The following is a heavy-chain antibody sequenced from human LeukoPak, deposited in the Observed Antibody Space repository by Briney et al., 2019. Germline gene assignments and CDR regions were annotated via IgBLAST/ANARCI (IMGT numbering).Heavy chain of an antibody. J-gene: IGHJ4*02. Sequence: GGSLRLSCAASGFTFSSYEMNWVRQAPGKGLEWVSYISSSGSTIYYADSVKGRFTISRDNAKNSLYLQMNSLRAEDTAVYYCAREEKRRDGYNLDYWGQGTLVTVSS. D-gene: IGHD5-24*01. CDR2: ISSSGSTI. CDR3: AREEKRRDGYNLDY. V-gene: IGHV3-48*03. CDR1: GFTFSSYE.